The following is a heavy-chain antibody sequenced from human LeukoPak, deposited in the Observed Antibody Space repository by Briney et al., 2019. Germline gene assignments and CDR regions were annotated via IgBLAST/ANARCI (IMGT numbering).Heavy chain of an antibody. Sequence: GGSLRLSCAASGFTFSSYSMNWVRQAPGKGLEWVSSISSSSSYIYYADSVKGRFTISRDNAKNSLYLQMNSLRAEDTAVYYCARDRPAATAGFDYWGQGTLVTVSP. D-gene: IGHD2-2*01. CDR3: ARDRPAATAGFDY. CDR1: GFTFSSYS. J-gene: IGHJ4*02. V-gene: IGHV3-21*01. CDR2: ISSSSSYI.